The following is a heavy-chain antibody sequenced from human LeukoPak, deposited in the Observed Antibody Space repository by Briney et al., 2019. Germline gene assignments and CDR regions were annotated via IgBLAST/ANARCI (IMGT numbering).Heavy chain of an antibody. Sequence: KPSETLSLTCTVSGGSISSYYWSWIRQPPGKGLEWIGYIYYSGSTNYNPSLKSRVTISVDTSKNQFSLKLSSVTAADTAVYYCARARAYYDFWSGPGGWFDPWGQGTLVTVSS. V-gene: IGHV4-59*01. J-gene: IGHJ5*02. CDR1: GGSISSYY. D-gene: IGHD3-3*01. CDR2: IYYSGST. CDR3: ARARAYYDFWSGPGGWFDP.